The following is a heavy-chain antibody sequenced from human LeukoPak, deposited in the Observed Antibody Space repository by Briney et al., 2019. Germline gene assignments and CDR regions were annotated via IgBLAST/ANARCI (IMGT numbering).Heavy chain of an antibody. CDR2: IYYSGST. J-gene: IGHJ4*02. CDR1: GGSISSSSYY. Sequence: SETLSLTCTVSGGSISSSSYYWGWIRQPPGKGLEWIGSIYYSGSTYYNPSLKSRVTISVDTSKNQFSLKLSSVTAADTAVYYCARQKLRFLEWLSPFDHWGQGTLVTVSS. D-gene: IGHD3-3*01. CDR3: ARQKLRFLEWLSPFDH. V-gene: IGHV4-39*01.